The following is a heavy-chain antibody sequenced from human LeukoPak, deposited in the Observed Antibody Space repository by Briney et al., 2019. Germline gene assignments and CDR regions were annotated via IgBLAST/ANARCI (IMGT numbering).Heavy chain of an antibody. CDR1: GYTFTGYY. J-gene: IGHJ5*02. CDR2: INPNSGGT. CDR3: ARTHSSSWFWGFDP. V-gene: IGHV1-2*06. D-gene: IGHD6-13*01. Sequence: ASVKVSCKASGYTFTGYYMLWVRQAPGQGLEWMGRINPNSGGTNYAQKFQGRVTMTRDTSISTAYMELSRLRSDDTAVYYCARTHSSSWFWGFDPWGQGTLVTVSS.